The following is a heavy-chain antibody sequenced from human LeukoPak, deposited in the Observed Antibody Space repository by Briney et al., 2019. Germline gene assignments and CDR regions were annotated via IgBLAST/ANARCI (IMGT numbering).Heavy chain of an antibody. J-gene: IGHJ1*01. CDR3: ARQWDSSGYHEYFRH. CDR1: GGFISSSGFY. Sequence: SETVSLPRTVSGGFISSSGFYWGWIRQPPGRGLEWIGSIYHSVSSHYNPSLKSRVAISVDTSKNQFSLKRSSVTAAYTAVYYCARQWDSSGYHEYFRHWGQGTLVTVSS. D-gene: IGHD3-22*01. V-gene: IGHV4-39*01. CDR2: IYHSVSS.